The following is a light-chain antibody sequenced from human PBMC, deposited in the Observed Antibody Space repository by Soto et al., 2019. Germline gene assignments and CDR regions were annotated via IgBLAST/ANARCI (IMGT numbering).Light chain of an antibody. V-gene: IGKV1-5*01. CDR1: QSIRSW. CDR3: QQYNSYSWT. CDR2: DAY. Sequence: DIQMTQSPSILSASVGDRVTITCRASQSIRSWLAWYQQKPGKAPKLLIYDAYSLESGVPSRFSGRRSGTEFTLTISSLQPDDFATYYCQQYNSYSWTFGQGTKV. J-gene: IGKJ1*01.